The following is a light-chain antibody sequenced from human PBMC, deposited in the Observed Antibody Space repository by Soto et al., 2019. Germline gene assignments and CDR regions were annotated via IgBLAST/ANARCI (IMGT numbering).Light chain of an antibody. Sequence: DILMTQSPSSLSASVRDIVTITCRASQSISTYIDWFQQKPGKAPKLLISAASTLQSGVPSRFSGGGSGTDFTLTITSLQPEDFATYYCQQSHSVPLTFGGGTKVDI. CDR1: QSISTY. J-gene: IGKJ4*01. CDR3: QQSHSVPLT. CDR2: AAS. V-gene: IGKV1-39*01.